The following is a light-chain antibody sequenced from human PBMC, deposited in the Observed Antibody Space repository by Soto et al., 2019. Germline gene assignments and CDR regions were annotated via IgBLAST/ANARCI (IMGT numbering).Light chain of an antibody. CDR1: QSVSSN. CDR3: QQSNTWWT. J-gene: IGKJ1*01. Sequence: EIVMTQSPATLSVSPGERATLSCRASQSVSSNLAWYQQKPGQAPRLLLYCASTRATAIPARFSGSGSGTEFTRTISSLQSEDFAVYNCQQSNTWWTYGQGKKVDI. CDR2: CAS. V-gene: IGKV3-15*01.